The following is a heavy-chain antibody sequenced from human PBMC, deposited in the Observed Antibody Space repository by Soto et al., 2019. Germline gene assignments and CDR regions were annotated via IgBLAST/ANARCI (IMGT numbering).Heavy chain of an antibody. CDR2: IDWNSGYL. CDR1: GFSFDDYA. D-gene: IGHD3-10*01. Sequence: EVQLVESGGGLVQPGRSLRLSCAASGFSFDDYAMHWVRQAPGKGPEWVSGIDWNSGYLVYADSVRGRFTISRDNVRNSLYLQMNSLGAEDTALYYCAKNRLVRGPKDAFDMWGQGTMVTVSS. J-gene: IGHJ3*02. V-gene: IGHV3-9*01. CDR3: AKNRLVRGPKDAFDM.